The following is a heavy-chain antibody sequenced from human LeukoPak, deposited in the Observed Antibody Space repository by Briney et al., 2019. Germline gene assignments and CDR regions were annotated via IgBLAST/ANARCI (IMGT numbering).Heavy chain of an antibody. Sequence: GGSLRLSCAASGFTFSTYSMNWVRQAPGKGLEWVSYISYSSSTIYYADSVKGRFTISRDNAQNSLYLQMDSLRAEDTAIYYCARYSTDWSFDCWGQGTLVTVSS. CDR3: ARYSTDWSFDC. CDR1: GFTFSTYS. V-gene: IGHV3-48*04. D-gene: IGHD6-19*01. CDR2: ISYSSSTI. J-gene: IGHJ4*02.